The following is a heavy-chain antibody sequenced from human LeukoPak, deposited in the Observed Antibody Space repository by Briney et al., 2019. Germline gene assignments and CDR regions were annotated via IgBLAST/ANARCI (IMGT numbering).Heavy chain of an antibody. V-gene: IGHV3-48*04. CDR1: GFTFSSYS. CDR2: ISSSSSTI. Sequence: GGSLRLSCAASGFTFSSYSMNWVRQAPGKGLEWVSYISSSSSTIYYADSVKGRFTISRDNAKNSLYLQMNSLRAEDTAVYYCARGPLLWFGELNWFDPWGQGTLVTVSS. CDR3: ARGPLLWFGELNWFDP. J-gene: IGHJ5*02. D-gene: IGHD3-10*01.